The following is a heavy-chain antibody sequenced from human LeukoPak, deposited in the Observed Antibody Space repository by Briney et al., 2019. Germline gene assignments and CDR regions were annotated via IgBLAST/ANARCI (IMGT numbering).Heavy chain of an antibody. J-gene: IGHJ6*03. CDR3: ARDVRNYYHYYMDV. Sequence: GGSLRLSCAGSGFTFRSYSMHWVRQAPGKGLEWVSYISTSSQLINYADSVKGRFTISRDNAKNSLYLQMNSLSAEDTAVYYCARDVRNYYHYYMDVWGKGTTVTVSS. CDR1: GFTFRSYS. V-gene: IGHV3-48*01. CDR2: ISTSSQLI.